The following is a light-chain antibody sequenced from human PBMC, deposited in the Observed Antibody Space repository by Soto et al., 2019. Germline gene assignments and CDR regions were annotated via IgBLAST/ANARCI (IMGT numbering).Light chain of an antibody. J-gene: IGKJ1*01. Sequence: DIQMTKSPATLSASVGYRVTITCLASQSISSWLAWYQQKPGKAPKLLIYKASTLKSGVPSRFSGSGSGTEFTLTISILQPDDFAAYYFQHYNSYSEAVGQGTKVDIK. CDR3: QHYNSYSEA. CDR1: QSISSW. V-gene: IGKV1-5*03. CDR2: KAS.